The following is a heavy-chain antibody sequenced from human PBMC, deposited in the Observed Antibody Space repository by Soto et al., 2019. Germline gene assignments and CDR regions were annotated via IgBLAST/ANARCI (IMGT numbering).Heavy chain of an antibody. V-gene: IGHV3-23*01. CDR2: ISDSGFTT. Sequence: EVQLLESGGGLVQSGGSLRLSCAASGFTFNSYAMNWVRQAPGKGLEWVSTISDSGFTTYYADSAKGRFTISRDNSKNTLYLQMNSLRVEDTAIYYCAKAPGSSARRTQSFDYWGQGTLVTVSS. CDR1: GFTFNSYA. CDR3: AKAPGSSARRTQSFDY. D-gene: IGHD6-6*01. J-gene: IGHJ4*02.